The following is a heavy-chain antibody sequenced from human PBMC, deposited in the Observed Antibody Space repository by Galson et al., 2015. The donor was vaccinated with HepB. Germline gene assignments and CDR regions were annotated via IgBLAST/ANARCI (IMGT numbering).Heavy chain of an antibody. CDR3: ARHPLAAAGMINLDY. V-gene: IGHV5-10-1*01. Sequence: QSGAEVKKPGESLRISYKGSGYSFTSYWISWVRQMPGKGLEWMGRIDPSDSYTNYSPSFQGHVTISADKSISTAYLQWSSLKASDTAMYYCARHPLAAAGMINLDYWGQGTLVTVSS. CDR2: IDPSDSYT. D-gene: IGHD6-13*01. CDR1: GYSFTSYW. J-gene: IGHJ4*02.